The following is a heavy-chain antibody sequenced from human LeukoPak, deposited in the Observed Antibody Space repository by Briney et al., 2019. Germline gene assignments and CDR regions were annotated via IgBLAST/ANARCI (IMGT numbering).Heavy chain of an antibody. V-gene: IGHV3-48*03. Sequence: GGSLRLSCAASGFIFSVYEMNWVRQAPGKGLEWVSYISSNGSTIYYADSVKGRFSISRDNAKKSLYLQMNSPRAEDTAVYYCARVYSSGWTYWGQGTLVTVSS. D-gene: IGHD6-19*01. J-gene: IGHJ4*02. CDR3: ARVYSSGWTY. CDR2: ISSNGSTI. CDR1: GFIFSVYE.